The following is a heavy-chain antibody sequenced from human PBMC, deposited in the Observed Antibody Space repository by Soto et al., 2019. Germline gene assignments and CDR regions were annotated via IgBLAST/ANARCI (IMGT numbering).Heavy chain of an antibody. CDR3: AREERGSSGWYYWYFDL. Sequence: QVQLVQSGAEVKKPGSSVKVSCKASGGTFSSYSISWVRQAPGQGLEWMGRIIPILGIANYAQKFQGRVTITADKYTSTAYMELSSLRSEDTAVYYCAREERGSSGWYYWYFDLWGRGTLVTVSS. D-gene: IGHD6-19*01. CDR1: GGTFSSYS. J-gene: IGHJ2*01. CDR2: IIPILGIA. V-gene: IGHV1-69*08.